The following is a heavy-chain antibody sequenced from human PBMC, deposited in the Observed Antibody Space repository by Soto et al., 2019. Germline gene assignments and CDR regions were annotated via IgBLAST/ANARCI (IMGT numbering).Heavy chain of an antibody. CDR1: VFTYSSHS. CDR3: ATQNYLGYCSGGSCKDAY. J-gene: IGHJ4*01. V-gene: IGHV3-21*01. CDR2: ISSSSSYI. Sequence: GGSLRLSCAASVFTYSSHSMNWVRQAPGKGLEWVSSISSSSSYIYYADSVKGRFTISRDNAKNSLYLQMNSLRSEDTAVYYCATQNYLGYCSGGSCKDAYCGEGTLATAS. D-gene: IGHD2-15*01.